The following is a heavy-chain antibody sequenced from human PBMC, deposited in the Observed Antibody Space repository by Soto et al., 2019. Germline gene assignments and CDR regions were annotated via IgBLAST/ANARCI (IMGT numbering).Heavy chain of an antibody. CDR1: GFIFSDYA. CDR3: AKVDGGLGYFDL. D-gene: IGHD3-16*01. V-gene: IGHV3-23*01. J-gene: IGHJ2*01. Sequence: EVQLLESGGGLARPGGSLRLSCVASGFIFSDYAMTWIRQAPGKGLEWVATISASGGNIEYTDSLKGRFTISRDNSKKTVYLQINGLTADDTAVHYCAKVDGGLGYFDLWGRGTLVTVSS. CDR2: ISASGGNI.